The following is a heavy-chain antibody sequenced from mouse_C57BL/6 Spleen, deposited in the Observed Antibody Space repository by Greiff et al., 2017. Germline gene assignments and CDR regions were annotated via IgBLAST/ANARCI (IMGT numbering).Heavy chain of an antibody. D-gene: IGHD1-1*01. CDR1: GFTFSSYG. J-gene: IGHJ2*01. V-gene: IGHV5-6*01. Sequence: EVKVVESGGDLVKPGGSLKLSCAASGFTFSSYGMSWVRQTPDKRLEWVATISSGGSYTYYPDSVKGRFTISRDNAKNTLYLQMSSLTSEDTAMYYCARQDGSSYGDYWGQGTTLTVSS. CDR3: ARQDGSSYGDY. CDR2: ISSGGSYT.